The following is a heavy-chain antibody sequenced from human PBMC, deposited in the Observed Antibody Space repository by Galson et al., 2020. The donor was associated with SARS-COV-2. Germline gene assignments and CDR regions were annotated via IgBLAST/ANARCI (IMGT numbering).Heavy chain of an antibody. Sequence: ASVKVSCRASGYTFRSQSIHWVRQAPGQRFEWMGWINTGNGDTKYSQNFLGRVAITRDTSASTVYMDLSSLRSDDTAIYYCARGEAQWMTGGVDYWGQGTPVTVSS. J-gene: IGHJ4*02. V-gene: IGHV1-3*04. D-gene: IGHD5-12*01. CDR2: INTGNGDT. CDR1: GYTFRSQS. CDR3: ARGEAQWMTGGVDY.